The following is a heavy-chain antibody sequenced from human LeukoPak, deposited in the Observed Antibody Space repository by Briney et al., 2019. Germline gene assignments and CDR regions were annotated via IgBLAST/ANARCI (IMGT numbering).Heavy chain of an antibody. CDR1: GFTFSDYY. V-gene: IGHV3-11*01. J-gene: IGHJ3*02. CDR3: ARGSENDYSDYWYAFDI. CDR2: ISSSGSTI. D-gene: IGHD4-11*01. Sequence: PGGSLRLSCAASGFTFSDYYMSWILQAPGKGLEWVSYISSSGSTIYYADSVKGRFTISRDNAKNSLYLQMNSLRAEDTAVYYCARGSENDYSDYWYAFDIWGQGTMVTVSS.